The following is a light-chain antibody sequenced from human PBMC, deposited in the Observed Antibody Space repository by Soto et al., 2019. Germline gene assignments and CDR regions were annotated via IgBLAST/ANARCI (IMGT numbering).Light chain of an antibody. J-gene: IGLJ3*02. CDR2: DNY. CDR1: SSNVGHES. V-gene: IGLV1-51*01. Sequence: QSVLTQPPSVSAAPGQTVTISCSGSSSNVGHESVSWYQSLPGTAPKLLIYDNYKRPSGIPDRFSDSKSGTSATLGITGLQTGDEADYYCGTWDSTLNVWVFGGGTKLTVL. CDR3: GTWDSTLNVWV.